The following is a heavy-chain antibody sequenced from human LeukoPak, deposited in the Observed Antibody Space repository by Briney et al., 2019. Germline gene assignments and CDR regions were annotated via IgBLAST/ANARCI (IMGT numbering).Heavy chain of an antibody. CDR1: AGTISNFT. CDR3: ARRFYYDRIGYSEY. J-gene: IGHJ4*02. CDR2: ILPVFGTA. V-gene: IGHV1-69*08. D-gene: IGHD3-22*01. Sequence: ASVKVSCKAPAGTISNFTITWVRQAPGQGLEWMGRILPVFGTANYAQKFQGRVTFTADISTRTAYMEFSSLRSDDTAVYYCARRFYYDRIGYSEYWGQGTLISASS.